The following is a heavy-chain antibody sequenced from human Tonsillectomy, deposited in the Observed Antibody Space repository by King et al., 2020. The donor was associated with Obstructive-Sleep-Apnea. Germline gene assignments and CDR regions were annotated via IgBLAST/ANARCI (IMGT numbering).Heavy chain of an antibody. Sequence: QLVQSGGGLVQPGGSLRLSCAASVFTFSSYWMSWVRQAPGKGRGGGAHIKPDGSEKYYVDSVKGRVTISRDKARNSLSLQMNSLRAEDTAVYLCAGETGEVSDWGQGTLVTVSS. J-gene: IGHJ4*02. D-gene: IGHD7-27*01. CDR2: IKPDGSEK. CDR3: AGETGEVSD. CDR1: VFTFSSYW. V-gene: IGHV3-7*03.